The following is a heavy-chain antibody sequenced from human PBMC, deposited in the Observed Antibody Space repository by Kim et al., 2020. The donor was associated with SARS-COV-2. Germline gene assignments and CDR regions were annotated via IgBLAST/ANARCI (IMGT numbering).Heavy chain of an antibody. V-gene: IGHV1-69*06. D-gene: IGHD3-22*01. J-gene: IGHJ4*02. CDR2: IIPIFGTA. Sequence: SVKVSCKASVGTFSSYAISWVRQAPGQGLEWMGGIIPIFGTANYAQRFQGRVTIPADKSTSTAYMELSSLRSEDTAVYYCAREPYRYYDSSGQFDYLGQ. CDR1: VGTFSSYA. CDR3: AREPYRYYDSSGQFDY.